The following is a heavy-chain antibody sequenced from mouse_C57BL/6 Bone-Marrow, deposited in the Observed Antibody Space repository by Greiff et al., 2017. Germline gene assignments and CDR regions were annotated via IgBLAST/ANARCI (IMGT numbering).Heavy chain of an antibody. Sequence: VQLQQSGPELVKPGASVKLSCKASGYTFTSYDINWVKQRPGQGLEWIGWIYPRDGSTKSNEKFKGKATLTVDTSSSTAYMELHSLTSEDSAFYFGARLEFDGSSWDWYFDVGGTGTTVTVSS. V-gene: IGHV1-85*01. J-gene: IGHJ1*03. CDR2: IYPRDGST. CDR3: ARLEFDGSSWDWYFDV. D-gene: IGHD1-1*01. CDR1: GYTFTSYD.